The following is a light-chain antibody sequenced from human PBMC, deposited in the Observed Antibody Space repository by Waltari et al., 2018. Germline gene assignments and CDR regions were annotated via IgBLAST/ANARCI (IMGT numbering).Light chain of an antibody. CDR3: ATWDASLNGHV. J-gene: IGLJ1*01. Sequence: QSVLTQPPSASGTPGQRVTISCSGRSSNIGSHAVNWFQHLPGTAPKLPIYSNDQRPAGVPDRFSGAKSGTSASLAISGLQSEDEADYYCATWDASLNGHVFGTGTKVTVL. CDR1: SSNIGSHA. V-gene: IGLV1-44*01. CDR2: SND.